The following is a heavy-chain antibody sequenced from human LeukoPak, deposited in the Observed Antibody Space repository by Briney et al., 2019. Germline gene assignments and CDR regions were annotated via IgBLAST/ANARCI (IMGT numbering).Heavy chain of an antibody. CDR1: GFTFSSFW. V-gene: IGHV3-74*01. CDR2: INSDGGST. Sequence: PGGSLRLSCAASGFTFSSFWMYWVRQAPGKGLVWVSRINSDGGSTTYADSVKGRFTISRDNAKNTVYLQMNSLRAEDTAVYYCAREKRYNWFDPWGQGTLVTVSP. J-gene: IGHJ5*02. CDR3: AREKRYNWFDP.